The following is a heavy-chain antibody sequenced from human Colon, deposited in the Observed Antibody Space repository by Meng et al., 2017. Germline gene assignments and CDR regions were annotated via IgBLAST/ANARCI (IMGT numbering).Heavy chain of an antibody. J-gene: IGHJ4*02. Sequence: QVQRQGSGPGLGRPSATLSLICSVSGCSVSSAGYQWRWSRQHPGKGLEWIGYASTNYNPSLKSRVTISVDTSKNQFSLRLTSVTAADTAVYYCARDHMGSLDYWGQGILVTVSS. V-gene: IGHV4-61*08. CDR2: AST. CDR3: ARDHMGSLDY. CDR1: GCSVSSAGYQ. D-gene: IGHD1-26*01.